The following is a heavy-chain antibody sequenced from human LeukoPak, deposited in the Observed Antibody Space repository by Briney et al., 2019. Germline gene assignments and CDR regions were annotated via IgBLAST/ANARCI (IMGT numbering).Heavy chain of an antibody. CDR1: GFTFSTYE. D-gene: IGHD1-26*01. J-gene: IGHJ6*03. Sequence: GGSLRLSCAASGFTFSTYEMNWVRQAPGKGLEWVSYITDSGSTIYYADSVKGRFTISRDNAKNSLYLQMNSLRAEDTAVYYCAKEGGVYSTPYYMDVWGKGTTVTVSS. CDR2: ITDSGSTI. V-gene: IGHV3-48*03. CDR3: AKEGGVYSTPYYMDV.